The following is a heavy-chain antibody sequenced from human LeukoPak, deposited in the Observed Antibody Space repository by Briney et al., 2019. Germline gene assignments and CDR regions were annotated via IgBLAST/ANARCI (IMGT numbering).Heavy chain of an antibody. V-gene: IGHV4-4*07. CDR2: IYTSETT. CDR3: ALEYSSSSGNWFDP. D-gene: IGHD6-6*01. Sequence: SETLSLTCTVSGGSISSYFWSWIRQPAGKGLEWIGRIYTSETTNYNPSLKSRVTMSVDTSKNQFSLKLTSVTAADTAVYYCALEYSSSSGNWFDPWGQGTLVTVSS. CDR1: GGSISSYF. J-gene: IGHJ5*02.